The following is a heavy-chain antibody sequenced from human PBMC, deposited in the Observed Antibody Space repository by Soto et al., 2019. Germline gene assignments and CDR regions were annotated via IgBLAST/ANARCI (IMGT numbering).Heavy chain of an antibody. V-gene: IGHV3-30-3*01. Sequence: QVQLVESGGGVVQPGESLTLSCAASGFTFSTSTVHWLRQAPGKGLEWVAVISYDVAKKYYADSVKGRFSISRDNSKNTLYLQMNILRPDDTAGYYCARASDPIRGGPFDYWGQGTLVTVSS. D-gene: IGHD3-10*01. CDR3: ARASDPIRGGPFDY. CDR1: GFTFSTST. CDR2: ISYDVAKK. J-gene: IGHJ4*02.